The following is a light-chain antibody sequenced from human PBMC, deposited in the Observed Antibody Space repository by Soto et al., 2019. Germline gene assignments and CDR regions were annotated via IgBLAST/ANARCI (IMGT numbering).Light chain of an antibody. J-gene: IGKJ1*01. Sequence: DLQITQSPSSMSASLEDRVIITCRASQSISSYLNWYQQKPGKAPNLLIYEASTLQSGVPSRFSGSGSGTEFTLSVSSLQPEDFATYYCLQLDSYPRTFGQGTKVDIK. CDR1: QSISSY. V-gene: IGKV1-9*01. CDR2: EAS. CDR3: LQLDSYPRT.